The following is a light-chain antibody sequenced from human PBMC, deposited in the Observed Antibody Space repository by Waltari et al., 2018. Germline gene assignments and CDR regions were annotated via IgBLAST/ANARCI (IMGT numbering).Light chain of an antibody. V-gene: IGLV2-14*01. Sequence: QSALTQPASVSGSPGQSITISCTGTSSDVGASNYVSWYQQHPGKAPKLMVYEVNNRPSGVSDRFSASTSGNTASLTISGLQAEDEADYYCNSYTSSTTQVFGTGTKVTVL. CDR3: NSYTSSTTQV. CDR2: EVN. CDR1: SSDVGASNY. J-gene: IGLJ1*01.